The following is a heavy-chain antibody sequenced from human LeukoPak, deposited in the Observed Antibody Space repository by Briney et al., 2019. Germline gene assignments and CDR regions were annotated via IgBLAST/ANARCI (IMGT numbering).Heavy chain of an antibody. CDR3: ARLSYGGNSWWFDP. CDR1: GGSISSYY. D-gene: IGHD4-23*01. Sequence: SETLSLTCTVSGGSISSYYWGWIRQPPGKGLEWIGYIYYSGSTNYNPSLKSRVTISVDTSKNQFSLKLSSVTAADTAVYYCARLSYGGNSWWFDPWGQGTLVTVSS. J-gene: IGHJ5*02. V-gene: IGHV4-59*08. CDR2: IYYSGST.